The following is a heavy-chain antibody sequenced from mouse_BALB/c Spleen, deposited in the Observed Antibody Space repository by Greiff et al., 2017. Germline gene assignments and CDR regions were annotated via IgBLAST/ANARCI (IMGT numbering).Heavy chain of an antibody. CDR1: GFSLTSYD. J-gene: IGHJ3*01. V-gene: IGHV2-9-2*01. CDR3: VRGGNYLAWFAY. D-gene: IGHD2-1*01. CDR2: IWTGGGT. Sequence: QVQLKESGPGLVAPSQSLSITCTVSGFSLTSYDISWIRQPPGKGLEWLGVIWTGGGTNYNSAFMSRLSISKDNSKSQVFLKMNSLQTDDTAIYYCVRGGNYLAWFAYWGQGTLVTVSA.